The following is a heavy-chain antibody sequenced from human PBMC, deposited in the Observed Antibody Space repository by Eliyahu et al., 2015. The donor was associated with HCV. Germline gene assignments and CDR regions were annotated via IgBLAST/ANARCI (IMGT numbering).Heavy chain of an antibody. V-gene: IGHV4-34*01. CDR1: GGSFSGYY. CDR2: INHSGST. Sequence: QVQLQQWGAGLLKPSETLSLTCAVYGGSFSGYYWSWIRQPPGKGLEGIGEINHSGSTNYNPSLKSRVTISVDTSKNQFSLKLSSVTAADTAVYYCARETGYYFDYWGQGTLVTVSS. J-gene: IGHJ4*02. D-gene: IGHD1-14*01. CDR3: ARETGYYFDY.